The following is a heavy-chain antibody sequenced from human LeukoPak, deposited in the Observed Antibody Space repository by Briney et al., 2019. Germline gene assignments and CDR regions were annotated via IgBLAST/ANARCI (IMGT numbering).Heavy chain of an antibody. D-gene: IGHD3-22*01. J-gene: IGHJ4*02. V-gene: IGHV3-23*01. CDR2: ISGSGGST. CDR1: GFTFSSYA. CDR3: AKEAKAYYYDSSGYYAFDY. Sequence: GGSLRLPCAASGFTFSSYAMSWVRQAPGKGLEWVSAISGSGGSTYYADSVKGRFTISRDNSKNTPYLQMNSLRAEDTAVYYCAKEAKAYYYDSSGYYAFDYWGQGTLVTVSS.